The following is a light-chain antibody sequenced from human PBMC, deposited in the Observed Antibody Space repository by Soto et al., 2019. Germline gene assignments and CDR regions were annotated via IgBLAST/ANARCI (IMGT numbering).Light chain of an antibody. Sequence: DIQMTQSPSSLSASVGDRVTITCQASQDVSNYLNWYQQKPGKAPKLLIYDASNLETGVPSRFSGSGSGTDFTFTISSLQPEDSATYYCHSYDNVLFTFGPGTKVDIK. J-gene: IGKJ3*01. CDR3: HSYDNVLFT. CDR1: QDVSNY. V-gene: IGKV1-33*01. CDR2: DAS.